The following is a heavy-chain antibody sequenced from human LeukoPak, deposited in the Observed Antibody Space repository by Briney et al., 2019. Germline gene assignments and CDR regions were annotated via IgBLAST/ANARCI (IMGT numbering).Heavy chain of an antibody. CDR1: GGSFSGYY. V-gene: IGHV4-34*01. J-gene: IGHJ6*04. D-gene: IGHD3-10*01. CDR3: ARVPYYGSGSAYYYYGMDV. CDR2: INHSGST. Sequence: SETLSLTCAVYGGSFSGYYWRWIRHPPGKGLEWIGEINHSGSTNYNPSLKSRVTISVDTSKNQFSLKLSSVTAADTAVYYCARVPYYGSGSAYYYYGMDVWGKGTTVTVSS.